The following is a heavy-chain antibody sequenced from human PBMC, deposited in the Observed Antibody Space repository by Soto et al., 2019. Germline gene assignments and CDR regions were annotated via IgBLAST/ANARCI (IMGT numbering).Heavy chain of an antibody. CDR1: SGSISSSNW. D-gene: IGHD6-13*01. Sequence: QVQLQESGPGLVKPSGTLSLTCAVSSGSISSSNWWSWVRQPPGKGLEWIGEIYHSGSTNYNQSLKSRVTISVDKSKNQFSLKLSSVTAADTAVYYCARGQVIAAAGSHYYYMDVWGKGTTVTVSS. CDR3: ARGQVIAAAGSHYYYMDV. CDR2: IYHSGST. J-gene: IGHJ6*03. V-gene: IGHV4-4*02.